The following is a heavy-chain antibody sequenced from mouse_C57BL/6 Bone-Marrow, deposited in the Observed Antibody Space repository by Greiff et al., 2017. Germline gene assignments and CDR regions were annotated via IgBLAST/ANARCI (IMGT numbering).Heavy chain of an antibody. CDR1: GYTFTSYT. D-gene: IGHD2-4*01. CDR3: ARNYDRNY. CDR2: INPSSGYT. J-gene: IGHJ2*01. Sequence: QVHVKQSGAELARPGASVKMSCKASGYTFTSYTMHWVKQRPGQGLEWIGYINPSSGYTKYNQKFKDKATLTADKSSSTAYMQLSSLTSEDSAVYYCARNYDRNYWGQGTTLTVSS. V-gene: IGHV1-4*01.